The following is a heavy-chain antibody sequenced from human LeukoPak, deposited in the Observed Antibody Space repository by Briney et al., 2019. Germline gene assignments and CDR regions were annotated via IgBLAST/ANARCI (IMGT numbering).Heavy chain of an antibody. V-gene: IGHV1-24*01. CDR2: FDPEDGET. Sequence: GASVKVSCKVSGYTLTELSMHWVRQAPGKGLEWMGGFDPEDGETIYAQKFQGRVTMTEDTSTDTAYMELSSLRSEDTAVYYCATAERVKGHITMIVYYAFDIWGQGTMVTVSS. CDR3: ATAERVKGHITMIVYYAFDI. CDR1: GYTLTELS. J-gene: IGHJ3*02. D-gene: IGHD3-22*01.